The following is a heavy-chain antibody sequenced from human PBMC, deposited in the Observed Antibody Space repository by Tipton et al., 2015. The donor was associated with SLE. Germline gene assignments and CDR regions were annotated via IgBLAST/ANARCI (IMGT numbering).Heavy chain of an antibody. J-gene: IGHJ4*02. CDR1: GFNFNGYG. CDR3: AKGSLMTPFDY. V-gene: IGHV3-23*01. CDR2: IDRRGDSK. Sequence: SLRLSCAASGFNFNGYGMNWVRQAPGKGLEWVSTIDRRGDSKYYADSVKDRFTISRDNSMNTLYLQMSSLRAEDTAIYYCAKGSLMTPFDYWGQGTLVTVSS.